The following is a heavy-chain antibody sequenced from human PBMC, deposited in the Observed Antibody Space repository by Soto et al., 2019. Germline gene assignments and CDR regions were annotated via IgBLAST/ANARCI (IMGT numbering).Heavy chain of an antibody. CDR2: ISGYDGRT. V-gene: IGHV1-18*01. Sequence: QVHLVQSGAEVKKPGASVQVSCKTSGYTFTRYGISWVRQAPGQVLEWMGWISGYDGRTNFAKKVQDRVTMTTDTSTSTVYMELRSLSSDDTAVYYCAREGDVPYYYYGMDVWGQGTTVTVSS. CDR1: GYTFTRYG. D-gene: IGHD2-21*02. J-gene: IGHJ6*02. CDR3: AREGDVPYYYYGMDV.